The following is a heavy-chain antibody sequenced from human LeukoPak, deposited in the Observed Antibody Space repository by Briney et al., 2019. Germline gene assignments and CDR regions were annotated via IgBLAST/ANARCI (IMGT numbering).Heavy chain of an antibody. Sequence: SETLSLTCTVSGGSISSYYWSWIRQPPGKGLEWIGYIYYSGSTNYNPSLKSRVTISVDTSKNQFSLKLSSVTAADTAVYYCARWSSSFDYWGQGTLVTVSS. J-gene: IGHJ4*02. CDR3: ARWSSSFDY. V-gene: IGHV4-59*01. CDR1: GGSISSYY. CDR2: IYYSGST.